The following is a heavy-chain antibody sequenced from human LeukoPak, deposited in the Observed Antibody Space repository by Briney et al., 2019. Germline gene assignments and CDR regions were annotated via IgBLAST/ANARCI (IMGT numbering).Heavy chain of an antibody. CDR1: GYTFTGYY. D-gene: IGHD3-3*01. J-gene: IGHJ4*02. CDR2: INPNSGGT. Sequence: APVKVSCKASGYTFTGYYMHWVRQAPRQGLEWMGWINPNSGGTNYAQKFRGRVTMTRDTSISTAYMELSRLRSDDTAVYYCARDPGFLDGYWGQGTLVTVSS. V-gene: IGHV1-2*02. CDR3: ARDPGFLDGY.